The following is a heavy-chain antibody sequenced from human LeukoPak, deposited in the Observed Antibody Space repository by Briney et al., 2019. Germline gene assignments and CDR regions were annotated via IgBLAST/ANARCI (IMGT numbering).Heavy chain of an antibody. Sequence: GGSLRLSCAASGFTFSDYYMSWIRQAPGKGLEWVSYMSGSGSTVYYADSVRGRFTVSRDNAKNSLYPQMNSLRAEDTAVYYCARGACVTCPRDYWGQGTLVTVSS. CDR1: GFTFSDYY. CDR3: ARGACVTCPRDY. V-gene: IGHV3-11*01. D-gene: IGHD2-21*01. CDR2: MSGSGSTV. J-gene: IGHJ4*02.